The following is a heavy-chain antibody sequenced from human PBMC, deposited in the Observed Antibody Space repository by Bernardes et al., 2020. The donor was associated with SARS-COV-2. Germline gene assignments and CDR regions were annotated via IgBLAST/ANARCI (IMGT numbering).Heavy chain of an antibody. D-gene: IGHD6-6*01. J-gene: IGHJ4*02. CDR2: ISSNGGRT. CDR3: VRGGQFSSSSLDY. CDR1: GFIFSGFA. V-gene: IGHV3-64*01. Sequence: GGSLRLSCEASGFIFSGFAMHWVRQAPGKGLECVSSISSNGGRTYYANSVKGRFTISRDYSKNTLYLQMDSLRTEDMAVYYCVRGGQFSSSSLDYWGQGTLVTVSS.